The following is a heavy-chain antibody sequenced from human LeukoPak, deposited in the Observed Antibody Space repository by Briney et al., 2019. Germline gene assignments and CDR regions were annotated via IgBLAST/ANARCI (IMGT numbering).Heavy chain of an antibody. V-gene: IGHV1-69*13. Sequence: ASVKVSCKASGGTFSSYAISWVRQAPGQGLEWMGGIIPIFGTANYAQKFQGRVTITADESTSTAYMELSSLRSEDTAVYYCARLDTYYYGSGPGRFDPWGQGTLVTVSS. CDR3: ARLDTYYYGSGPGRFDP. CDR2: IIPIFGTA. D-gene: IGHD3-10*01. CDR1: GGTFSSYA. J-gene: IGHJ5*02.